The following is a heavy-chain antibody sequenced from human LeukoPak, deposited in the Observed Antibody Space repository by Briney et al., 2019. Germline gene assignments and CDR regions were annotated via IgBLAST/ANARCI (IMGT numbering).Heavy chain of an antibody. CDR2: INHSRST. D-gene: IGHD1-26*01. CDR1: GGSFSGYY. J-gene: IGHJ4*02. CDR3: ARVGATSSDFDY. Sequence: PSETLSLTCAVYGGSFSGYYWSWIRQPPGKGLEWIGEINHSRSTNYNPSLKSRVTISVDTSKNQFSLKLSSVTAADTAVYYCARVGATSSDFDYWGQGTLVTVSS. V-gene: IGHV4-34*01.